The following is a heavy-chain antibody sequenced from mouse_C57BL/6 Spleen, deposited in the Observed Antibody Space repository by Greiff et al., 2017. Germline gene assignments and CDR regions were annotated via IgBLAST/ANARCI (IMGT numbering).Heavy chain of an antibody. D-gene: IGHD1-1*01. J-gene: IGHJ2*01. CDR1: GYTFTSYW. V-gene: IGHV1-50*01. CDR3: ATTVLAARD. CDR2: IDPSDSYT. Sequence: QVQLQQPGAELVKPGASLKLSCKASGYTFTSYWMQWVKQRPGQGLEWIGEIDPSDSYTNYNQKFKGKVTMIVDTSSSTAYMQLSSLTAEDSAVYYCATTVLAARDWGQGTTLTVSS.